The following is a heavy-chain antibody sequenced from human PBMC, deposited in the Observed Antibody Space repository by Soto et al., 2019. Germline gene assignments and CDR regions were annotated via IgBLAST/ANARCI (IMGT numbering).Heavy chain of an antibody. CDR1: GYTFTSYA. CDR2: INAGNGNT. D-gene: IGHD2-15*01. CDR3: ARGVTTPKIVTPFDY. J-gene: IGHJ4*02. V-gene: IGHV1-3*01. Sequence: GASVKVSCKASGYTFTSYAMHWVRQAPGQRLEWMGWINAGNGNTKYSQKFQGRVTITRDTSASTAYMELSSLRSEDTAVYYCARGVTTPKIVTPFDYWGQGTLVTVSS.